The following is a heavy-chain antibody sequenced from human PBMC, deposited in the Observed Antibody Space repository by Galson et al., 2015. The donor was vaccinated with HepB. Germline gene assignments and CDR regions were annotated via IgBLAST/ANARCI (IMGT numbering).Heavy chain of an antibody. CDR3: ARIRGYSYGSGWFDP. D-gene: IGHD5-18*01. V-gene: IGHV1-3*01. CDR2: INAGNGNT. CDR1: GYTFTSYA. Sequence: SVKVSCKASGYTFTSYAMHWVRQAPGQRLEWMGWINAGNGNTKYSQKFQGRVTITRDTSASTAYMELSSLRSEDTAVYYCARIRGYSYGSGWFDPWGQGTLVTVSS. J-gene: IGHJ5*02.